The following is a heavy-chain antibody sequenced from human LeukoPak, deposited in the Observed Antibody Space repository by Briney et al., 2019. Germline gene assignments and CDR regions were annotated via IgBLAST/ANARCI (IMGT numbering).Heavy chain of an antibody. CDR2: ISYGGAT. D-gene: IGHD6-19*01. CDR3: ARAVAGTNSWFDP. V-gene: IGHV4-39*07. Sequence: SETLSLTCTVSGDSIRTNNYYWGWVRQPPGEGLEWIGSISYGGATYYNPSLKSRVTISLDTSNNQFSLNLISVTAADTAVYYCARAVAGTNSWFDPWGQGTLVTVSS. CDR1: GDSIRTNNYY. J-gene: IGHJ5*02.